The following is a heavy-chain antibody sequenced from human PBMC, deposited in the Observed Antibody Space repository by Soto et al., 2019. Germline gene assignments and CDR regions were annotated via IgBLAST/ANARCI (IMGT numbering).Heavy chain of an antibody. CDR3: AGQRTYYDFWSGSGGRYYYYGMDG. Sequence: PGESLKISCKGSGYSFTSYWIGWVRQMPGKGLEWMRIIYPGDSDTRYSPSFQGQVTISADKSISTAYLQWSSLKASDTAMYYCAGQRTYYDFWSGSGGRYYYYGMDGWGQGTTVTVSS. CDR1: GYSFTSYW. CDR2: IYPGDSDT. D-gene: IGHD3-3*01. V-gene: IGHV5-51*01. J-gene: IGHJ6*02.